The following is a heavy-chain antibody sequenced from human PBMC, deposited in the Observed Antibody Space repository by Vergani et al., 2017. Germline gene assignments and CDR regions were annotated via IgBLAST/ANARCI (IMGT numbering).Heavy chain of an antibody. D-gene: IGHD3-9*01. CDR3: AKDFDILTGYNYGMDV. CDR2: ISWNSGSI. CDR1: GFTFDDYA. V-gene: IGHV3-9*01. J-gene: IGHJ6*02. Sequence: EVQLVESGGGLVQPGRSLRLSCAASGFTFDDYAMHWVRQAPGKGLEWVSGISWNSGSIGYADSVKGRFTISRDNAKNSLYLQMNSLRAEDTALYYCAKDFDILTGYNYGMDVWGQGTTVTVSS.